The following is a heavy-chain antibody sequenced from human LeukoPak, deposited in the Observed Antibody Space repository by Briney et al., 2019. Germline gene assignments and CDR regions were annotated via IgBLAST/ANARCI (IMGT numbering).Heavy chain of an antibody. J-gene: IGHJ4*02. V-gene: IGHV1-18*01. D-gene: IGHD3-22*01. Sequence: ASVKVSCKASGGSFSNFAVTWVRQAPGQGLEWMGWISAYNGHTKYAQRFQGRVTMTTGTSTSTAYMDLRSLRSDDTAVYYCARGSPPRRNYDSSGYYSYYFDYWGQGTLVTVSS. CDR2: ISAYNGHT. CDR1: GGSFSNFA. CDR3: ARGSPPRRNYDSSGYYSYYFDY.